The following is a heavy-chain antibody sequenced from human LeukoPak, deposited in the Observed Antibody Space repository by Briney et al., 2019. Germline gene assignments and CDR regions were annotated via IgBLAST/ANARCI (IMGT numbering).Heavy chain of an antibody. CDR1: GYTFTGYY. CDR2: INPNSGGT. CDR3: ARVAQLVKYYYMDV. V-gene: IGHV1-2*02. D-gene: IGHD6-13*01. J-gene: IGHJ6*03. Sequence: ASVKVSCKASGYTFTGYYMHWVRQAPGQGLEWMGWINPNSGGTNYAQKFQGRVTMTRDTSISTAYMELSRLRSDDTAVYYCARVAQLVKYYYMDVWGKGTTVTISS.